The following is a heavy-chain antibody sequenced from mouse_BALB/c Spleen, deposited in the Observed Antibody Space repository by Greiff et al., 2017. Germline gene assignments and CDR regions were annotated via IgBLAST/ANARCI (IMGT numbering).Heavy chain of an antibody. CDR2: ISSGGSYT. CDR1: GFTFSSYA. V-gene: IGHV5-9-4*01. J-gene: IGHJ4*01. Sequence: EVQGVESGGGLVKPGGSLKLSCAASGFTFSSYAMSWVRQSPEKRLEWVAEISSGGSYTYYPDTVTGRFTISRDNAKNTLYLEMSSLRSEDTAMYYCARGTITYAMDYWGQGTSVTVSS. CDR3: ARGTITYAMDY. D-gene: IGHD2-4*01.